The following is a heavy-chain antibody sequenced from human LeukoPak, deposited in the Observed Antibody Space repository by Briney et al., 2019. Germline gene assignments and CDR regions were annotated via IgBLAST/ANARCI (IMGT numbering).Heavy chain of an antibody. D-gene: IGHD6-19*01. CDR1: GGSISSSTYY. CDR2: IYYSGST. J-gene: IGHJ3*02. V-gene: IGHV4-39*01. Sequence: PSETLSLTCTVSGGSISSSTYYWGWIRQPPGKGLEWIGSIYYSGSTYYNPSLKSRVTISVDTSKNQFSLKLSSVTAADTAVYYCARRSGYSSGWLDAFDIWGQGTMVTVSS. CDR3: ARRSGYSSGWLDAFDI.